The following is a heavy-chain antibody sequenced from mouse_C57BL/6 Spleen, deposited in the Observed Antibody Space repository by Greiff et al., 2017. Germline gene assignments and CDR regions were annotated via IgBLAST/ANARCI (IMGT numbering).Heavy chain of an antibody. Sequence: VQLQQPGTELVKPGASVKLSCKASGYTFTSYWMHWVKQRPGQGLEWIGNINPSNGGTNYNEKFKSKATLAVDKSSSTAYMQISSLTSEDSAVYYCARGVYYYGSSYHFDYWGQGTTLTVSS. D-gene: IGHD1-1*01. V-gene: IGHV1-53*01. CDR2: INPSNGGT. J-gene: IGHJ2*01. CDR1: GYTFTSYW. CDR3: ARGVYYYGSSYHFDY.